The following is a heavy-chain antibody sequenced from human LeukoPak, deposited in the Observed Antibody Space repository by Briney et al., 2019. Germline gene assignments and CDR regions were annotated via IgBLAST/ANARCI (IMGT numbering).Heavy chain of an antibody. V-gene: IGHV5-51*01. J-gene: IGHJ4*02. Sequence: GESLQISCKGSGYSFTSYWIGWVRQLPGKGLEWMGIVYPGDSDTRYSPSFQGQVTISADKSISTAYLQWSSLKASDTAMYYWARHGPYYYGSGSFSDWGQGTLVTVSS. CDR2: VYPGDSDT. CDR1: GYSFTSYW. D-gene: IGHD3-10*01. CDR3: ARHGPYYYGSGSFSD.